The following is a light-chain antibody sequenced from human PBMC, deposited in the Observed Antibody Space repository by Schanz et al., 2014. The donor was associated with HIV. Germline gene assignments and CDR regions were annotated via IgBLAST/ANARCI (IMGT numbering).Light chain of an antibody. CDR1: SSDVGDYDF. CDR3: SSYTTTNTWL. CDR2: DVN. Sequence: QSALTQPPSASGSPGQSVTISCTGTSSDVGDYDFVSWYQQHPGKAPKLMIFDVNSRPSGVSDRFSGSKSGNTASLTISGLQAEDEADYYCSSYTTTNTWLFGGGTKLTVL. V-gene: IGLV2-14*01. J-gene: IGLJ3*02.